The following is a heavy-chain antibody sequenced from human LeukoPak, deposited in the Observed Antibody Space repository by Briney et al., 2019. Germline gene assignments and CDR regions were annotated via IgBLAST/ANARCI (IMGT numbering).Heavy chain of an antibody. Sequence: GRSLRLSCAASGFTFDDYTMHWVRQVPGKGLEWVSAITWNSGGIGYADSVRGRFTIARDNAKNSLYLQMSSLRAEDTAVYYCVRFLGPGGNSYASGYWGQGTLVTVSS. CDR2: ITWNSGGI. V-gene: IGHV3-9*01. CDR1: GFTFDDYT. J-gene: IGHJ4*02. D-gene: IGHD5-18*01. CDR3: VRFLGPGGNSYASGY.